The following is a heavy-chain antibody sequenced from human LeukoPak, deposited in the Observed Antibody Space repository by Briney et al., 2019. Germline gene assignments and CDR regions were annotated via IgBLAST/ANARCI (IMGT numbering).Heavy chain of an antibody. D-gene: IGHD3-9*01. CDR2: ISSSSSTI. J-gene: IGHJ4*02. V-gene: IGHV3-48*04. CDR1: GFTFSSYS. CDR3: ASAVLRYFDWLPPFDY. Sequence: PGGSLRLSCAASGFTFSSYSMNWVRQAPGKGLEWVSYISSSSSTIYYADSVKGRFTISRDNAKNSLYLQMNSLRAEDTAVYYCASAVLRYFDWLPPFDYWGQGTLVTVSS.